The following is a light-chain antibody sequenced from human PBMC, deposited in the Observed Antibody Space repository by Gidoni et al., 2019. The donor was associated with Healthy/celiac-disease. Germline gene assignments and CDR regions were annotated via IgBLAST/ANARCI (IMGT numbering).Light chain of an antibody. J-gene: IGKJ4*02. CDR1: QDISTY. Sequence: SSLSASVGGRVTITCQASQDISTYLDWYQQKPGKAPKLLIYDASNLETGIPSRFSGSGSGTDFTFTISSLQPEDIATYYCQQYGNRPLTFGGGTKVEIK. CDR2: DAS. CDR3: QQYGNRPLT. V-gene: IGKV1-33*01.